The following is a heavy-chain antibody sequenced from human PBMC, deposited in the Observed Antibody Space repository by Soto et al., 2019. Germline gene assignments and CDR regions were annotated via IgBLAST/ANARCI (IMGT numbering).Heavy chain of an antibody. V-gene: IGHV3-23*01. CDR2: ISGSGGST. J-gene: IGHJ4*02. Sequence: PGGSLRLSCAASGFTFSSYAMSWVRQAPGKGLEWVSAISGSGGSTYYADSVKGRFTISRDNSKNTLYLQMNSLRAEDTAVYYCAKDAMTTVTYGYPYYFDYWCQGPLVTVSS. CDR3: AKDAMTTVTYGYPYYFDY. D-gene: IGHD4-17*01. CDR1: GFTFSSYA.